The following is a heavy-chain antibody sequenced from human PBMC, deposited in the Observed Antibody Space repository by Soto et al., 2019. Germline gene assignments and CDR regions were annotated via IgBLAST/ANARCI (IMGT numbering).Heavy chain of an antibody. D-gene: IGHD1-26*01. J-gene: IGHJ6*02. CDR1: GGSVSGCGYY. Sequence: SGTLALTCTVPGGSVSGCGYYWSWIRQPPGKGLEWIGYIYYSGSTNYNPSLKSRVTISVDTSKNQFSLKLRSATAADTAVYYCAREFRYSLGATTDYGMDVWGQGTTVTVSS. CDR3: AREFRYSLGATTDYGMDV. V-gene: IGHV4-61*08. CDR2: IYYSGST.